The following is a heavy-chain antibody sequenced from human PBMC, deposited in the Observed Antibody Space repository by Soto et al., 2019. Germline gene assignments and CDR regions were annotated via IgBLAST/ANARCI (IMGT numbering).Heavy chain of an antibody. V-gene: IGHV3-30-3*01. J-gene: IGHJ6*02. Sequence: GGSLRLSCAASGFTFSSYAMHWVRQAPGKGLEWVAVISYDGSNKYYADSVKGRFTISRDNSKNTLYLQMNSLRAEDTAVYYCARGTSYGEWVVTATPGDYYGMDVWGQGTTVTVSS. CDR1: GFTFSSYA. CDR2: ISYDGSNK. D-gene: IGHD2-21*02. CDR3: ARGTSYGEWVVTATPGDYYGMDV.